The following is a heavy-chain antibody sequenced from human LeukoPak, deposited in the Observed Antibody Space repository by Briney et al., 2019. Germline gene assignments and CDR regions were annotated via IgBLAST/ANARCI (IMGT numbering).Heavy chain of an antibody. CDR1: GYTFARYG. Sequence: AAVTVSCKASGYTFARYGLSWVRQAPGQGPEWMGWISPFNGDTNYAQNFQGKVTMTTDTSTNTAYMDLRNLRSDDTAVYYCARFSPRYFDWLLSDNWFDPWGQGTLVTVSS. V-gene: IGHV1-18*01. CDR3: ARFSPRYFDWLLSDNWFDP. CDR2: ISPFNGDT. J-gene: IGHJ5*02. D-gene: IGHD3-9*01.